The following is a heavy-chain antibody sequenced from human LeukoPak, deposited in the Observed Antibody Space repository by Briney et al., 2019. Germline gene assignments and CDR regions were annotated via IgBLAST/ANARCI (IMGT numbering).Heavy chain of an antibody. CDR3: ARADYDYVWGSYRQYYFDY. V-gene: IGHV3-30*04. CDR1: GFNLTNYA. CDR2: ISYSGDNK. Sequence: GGSLRLSCAASGFNLTNYAMHWVRQAPGKGLEWVTLISYSGDNKYYADSVKGRFTISRDNAKNSLYLQMNSLRAEDTAVYYCARADYDYVWGSYRQYYFDYWGQGTLVTVSS. D-gene: IGHD3-16*02. J-gene: IGHJ4*02.